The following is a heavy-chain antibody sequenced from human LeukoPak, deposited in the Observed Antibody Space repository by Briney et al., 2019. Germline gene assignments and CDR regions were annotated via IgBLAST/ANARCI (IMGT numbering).Heavy chain of an antibody. Sequence: PGGSLRLSCTASGFTFSNYVIHWVRQAPGKGLEWVAFIGSDGTTKYYADSVKGRFTISRDDSKNTLYLQMNSLRAEDTAVYYCVKDCGLGGNRDYWGQGTLVTVSS. V-gene: IGHV3-30*02. CDR2: IGSDGTTK. CDR3: VKDCGLGGNRDY. J-gene: IGHJ4*02. CDR1: GFTFSNYV. D-gene: IGHD4-23*01.